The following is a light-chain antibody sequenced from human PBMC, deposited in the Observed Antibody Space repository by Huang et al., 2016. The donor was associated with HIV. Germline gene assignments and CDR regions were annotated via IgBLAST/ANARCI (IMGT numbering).Light chain of an antibody. V-gene: IGKV1-33*01. CDR1: QDLRNY. CDR2: GAS. J-gene: IGKJ2*01. CDR3: QQYDNLYT. Sequence: IQMTQSLSSLSASVGDRVTISCKASQDLRNYLNWYQQKPGNAPTLLIYGASNLEAGVPSRFSGNGSGTDFTFTISSLQSEDIATYYCQQYDNLYTFGQGTKLEIK.